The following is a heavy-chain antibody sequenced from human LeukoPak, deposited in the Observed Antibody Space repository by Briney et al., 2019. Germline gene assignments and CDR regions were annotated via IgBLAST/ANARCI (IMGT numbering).Heavy chain of an antibody. CDR1: GYTFTAYG. CDR3: ARVGYDIPYYYYMDV. D-gene: IGHD3-9*01. CDR2: ISAYNGNT. Sequence: GASVKVSCKASGYTFTAYGISWVRQAPGQGLEWMGWISAYNGNTMYAQKFQGRVTMTTDTSTSTAYMELSSLRSEDTAVYYCARVGYDIPYYYYMDVWGKGTTVTISS. V-gene: IGHV1-18*01. J-gene: IGHJ6*03.